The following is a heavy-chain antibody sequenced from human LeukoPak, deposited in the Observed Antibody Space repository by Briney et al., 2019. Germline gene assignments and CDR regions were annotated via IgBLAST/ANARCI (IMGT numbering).Heavy chain of an antibody. CDR2: IYPGDSDT. V-gene: IGHV5-51*01. D-gene: IGHD5/OR15-5a*01. J-gene: IGHJ4*02. CDR1: GYSFTSYW. CDR3: ARRGVYRDFDY. Sequence: GESLKISCKGSGYSFTSYWIAWVRQMPGKGLEWMGSIYPGDSDTTYSPSFQGQVTISADKSINTAYLQRSSLKASDTAMYYCARRGVYRDFDYWGQGTLVTVSS.